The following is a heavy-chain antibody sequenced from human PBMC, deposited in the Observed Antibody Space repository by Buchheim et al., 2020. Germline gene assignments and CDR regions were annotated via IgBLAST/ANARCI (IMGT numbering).Heavy chain of an antibody. Sequence: EVQLVESGGGLVQPGGSLRLSCAASGFTFSSYSMNWVRQAPGKGLEWVSYISSGSSTIYYADSVKGRFTISRDNAKNSLYLQMNSLRAEDTAVYYCARDGHSSFTIDYWGQGTL. J-gene: IGHJ4*02. CDR2: ISSGSSTI. CDR1: GFTFSSYS. CDR3: ARDGHSSFTIDY. D-gene: IGHD6-6*01. V-gene: IGHV3-48*01.